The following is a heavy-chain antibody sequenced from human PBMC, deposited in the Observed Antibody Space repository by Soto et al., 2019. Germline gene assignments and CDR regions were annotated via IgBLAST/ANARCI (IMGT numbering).Heavy chain of an antibody. Sequence: GGSLRLSCAASGFTFSNYAMSWVRQAPGKGLEWVSTISGGGSNTYYEDSVKGRFSISRDNSKNTLYLQMSSLGAEDTAVYYCARDRYCSGGTCFPDPWGQGTLVTVSS. J-gene: IGHJ5*02. CDR3: ARDRYCSGGTCFPDP. CDR1: GFTFSNYA. V-gene: IGHV3-23*01. CDR2: ISGGGSNT. D-gene: IGHD2-15*01.